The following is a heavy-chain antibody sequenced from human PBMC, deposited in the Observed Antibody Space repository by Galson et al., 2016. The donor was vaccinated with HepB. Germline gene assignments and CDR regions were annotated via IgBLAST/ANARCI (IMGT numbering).Heavy chain of an antibody. Sequence: LRLSCAASGFTFSNYAMNWVRQAPGKGLDWVSAISAAGGSTYYADSVKGRFATSRDNSKNTLYLQMNSLRAEDTAVYYCAKDRGLHHWFFDLWGRGTPVTVSS. CDR3: AKDRGLHHWFFDL. V-gene: IGHV3-23*01. D-gene: IGHD2-15*01. CDR1: GFTFSNYA. J-gene: IGHJ2*01. CDR2: ISAAGGST.